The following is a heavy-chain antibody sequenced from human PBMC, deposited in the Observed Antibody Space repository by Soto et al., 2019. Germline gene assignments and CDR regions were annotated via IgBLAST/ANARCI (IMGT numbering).Heavy chain of an antibody. D-gene: IGHD1-1*01. J-gene: IGHJ5*02. Sequence: SETLSLTCAVSGGSISSGGYSWSWIRQPPGKGLEWIGYVYHSGSTYYNPSLKSRVTISVDRSKNQFSLKLSSVTAADTAVYYCARGETGTTSWFDPWGQGTLVTVSS. CDR3: ARGETGTTSWFDP. V-gene: IGHV4-30-2*01. CDR1: GGSISSGGYS. CDR2: VYHSGST.